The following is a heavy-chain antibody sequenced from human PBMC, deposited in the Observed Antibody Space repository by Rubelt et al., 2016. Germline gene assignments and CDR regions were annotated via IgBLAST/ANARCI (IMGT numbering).Heavy chain of an antibody. Sequence: QVQLVQSGAEVKKPGASVKVSCKASGYTFTGYYMHWVRQAPGQGLEWMGWIITILGIANYAQKFQGRVTITADKPTSTDYMGLSSLGSEDTAVYYCARGVGTAAPLDYWGQGTLVTVSS. CDR1: GYTFTGYY. V-gene: IGHV1-69*09. CDR3: ARGVGTAAPLDY. J-gene: IGHJ4*02. D-gene: IGHD2-21*02. CDR2: IITILGIA.